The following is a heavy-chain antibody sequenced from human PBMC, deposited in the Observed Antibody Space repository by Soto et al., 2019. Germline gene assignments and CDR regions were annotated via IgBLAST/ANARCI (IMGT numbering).Heavy chain of an antibody. J-gene: IGHJ6*02. CDR1: GCNFSSYG. V-gene: IGHV3-30*18. D-gene: IGHD3-3*01. Sequence: GGSLRLPCAASGCNFSSYGIHWVRQAPGKGLERVAVISYDGSNKYYADSVKGRFTISRDNSKNTLYLQMNSLRAEDTAVYYCAKDVLRFLEWLAFYGMDVWGQGTTVTVSS. CDR2: ISYDGSNK. CDR3: AKDVLRFLEWLAFYGMDV.